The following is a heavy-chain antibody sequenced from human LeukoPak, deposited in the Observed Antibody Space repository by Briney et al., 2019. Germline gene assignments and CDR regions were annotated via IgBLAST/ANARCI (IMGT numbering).Heavy chain of an antibody. Sequence: GGSLRLSCAGSGFTFSSYAMSWVRQAPGEGLEWVSAISGSGGSTYCADSVKGRFTISRDNAKNTLYLQMNSLRAEDTAVFYCARGGVYYSYDAFDIWGQGTVVTVSS. V-gene: IGHV3-23*01. D-gene: IGHD3-22*01. CDR1: GFTFSSYA. CDR3: ARGGVYYSYDAFDI. CDR2: ISGSGGST. J-gene: IGHJ3*02.